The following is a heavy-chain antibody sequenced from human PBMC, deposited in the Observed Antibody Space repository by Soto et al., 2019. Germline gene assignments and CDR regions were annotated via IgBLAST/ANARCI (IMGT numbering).Heavy chain of an antibody. Sequence: GGSLRLSGAASGFTFSSYEMNWVRQAPGKGLEWVSYISSSGSTIYYADSVKGRFTISRDNAKNSLYLQMNSLRAEDTAVYYCARDRSNDYGDGDFDYWGQGTLVTVSS. CDR3: ARDRSNDYGDGDFDY. D-gene: IGHD4-17*01. CDR1: GFTFSSYE. J-gene: IGHJ4*02. V-gene: IGHV3-48*03. CDR2: ISSSGSTI.